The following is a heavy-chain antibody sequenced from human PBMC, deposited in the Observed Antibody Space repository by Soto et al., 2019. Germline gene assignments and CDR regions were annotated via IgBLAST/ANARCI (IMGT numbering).Heavy chain of an antibody. V-gene: IGHV3-13*01. CDR2: IGTAGDT. J-gene: IGHJ4*02. CDR1: GFIFNTYA. CDR3: ARWSGSYFDY. D-gene: IGHD1-26*01. Sequence: PGGSLRLSCAASGFIFNTYAMHWVRQATGKGLEWVSAIGTAGDTYYPGSVKGRFTISRENAKNSLYLQMNSLRAGDTAVYYCARWSGSYFDYWGQGTLVTV.